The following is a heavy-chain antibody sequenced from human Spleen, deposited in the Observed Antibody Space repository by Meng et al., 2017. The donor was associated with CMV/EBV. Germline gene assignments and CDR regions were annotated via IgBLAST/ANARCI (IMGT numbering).Heavy chain of an antibody. V-gene: IGHV3-21*01. CDR3: ARSPINYDFWSGSSSGLDY. J-gene: IGHJ4*02. CDR2: IRRSSSYI. CDR1: TFSSYR. D-gene: IGHD3-3*01. Sequence: TFSSYRMNWVLQAPGKGLEWVSSIRRSSSYIYYADSVKGRFTISRDNAKNSLYLQMNSLKAEDTAVYYCARSPINYDFWSGSSSGLDYWGQGTLVTVSS.